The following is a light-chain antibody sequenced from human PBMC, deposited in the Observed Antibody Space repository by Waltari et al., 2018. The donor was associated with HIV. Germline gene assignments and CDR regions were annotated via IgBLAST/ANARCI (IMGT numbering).Light chain of an antibody. CDR3: SSYAGSKNLV. V-gene: IGLV2-8*01. J-gene: IGLJ3*02. CDR1: SSDVGGYNY. CDR2: EVN. Sequence: QSALTQPPSASGSPGQSVTLSCPGPSSDVGGYNYVSWYQQYPGKAPKLIIYEVNKRPSGVPDRFSGSKSGNTASLTVSGLQGDDEADYYCSSYAGSKNLVLGGGTKLTVL.